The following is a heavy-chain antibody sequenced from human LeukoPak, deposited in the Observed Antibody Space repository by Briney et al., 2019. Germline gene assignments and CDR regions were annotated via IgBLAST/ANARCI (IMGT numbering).Heavy chain of an antibody. CDR1: GLSFSSYS. Sequence: GGSLRLSSAAAGLSFSSYSMNWIRQAPGKGLEWVSYISSSSSTIYYADSVRGRFTTSRDNAKNSLYLQMNSLRAEDTAVYYCARVVWGGYRKDYWGQGSLVTDSS. V-gene: IGHV3-48*01. CDR2: ISSSSSTI. J-gene: IGHJ4*02. CDR3: ARVVWGGYRKDY. D-gene: IGHD3-16*02.